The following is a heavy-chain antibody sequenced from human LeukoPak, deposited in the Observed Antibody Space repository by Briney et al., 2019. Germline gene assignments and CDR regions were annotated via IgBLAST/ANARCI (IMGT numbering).Heavy chain of an antibody. CDR3: ARDAAGPSVDAFDI. CDR2: IYTSGST. Sequence: SETLSLTCTVSGGSISSYYWSWIRQPAGKGLDWIGRIYTSGSTNYNPSLKSRVTMSVDTSKNQFSLKLSSVTAADTAVYYCARDAAGPSVDAFDIWGQGTMVTVSS. V-gene: IGHV4-4*07. J-gene: IGHJ3*02. CDR1: GGSISSYY. D-gene: IGHD6-19*01.